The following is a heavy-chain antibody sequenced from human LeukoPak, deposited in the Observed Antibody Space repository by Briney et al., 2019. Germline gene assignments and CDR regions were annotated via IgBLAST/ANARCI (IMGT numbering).Heavy chain of an antibody. CDR3: AKDRGLVVVAATLDY. Sequence: GGSLRLSCAASGFTFSSYAMSWVRQAPGKGLEWVSAISGSGGSTYYADSVKGRFTISRDNSKNTLYLQMNSLRAEDTAVYYCAKDRGLVVVAATLDYWGQGTLVTVSS. CDR1: GFTFSSYA. CDR2: ISGSGGST. V-gene: IGHV3-23*01. D-gene: IGHD2-15*01. J-gene: IGHJ4*02.